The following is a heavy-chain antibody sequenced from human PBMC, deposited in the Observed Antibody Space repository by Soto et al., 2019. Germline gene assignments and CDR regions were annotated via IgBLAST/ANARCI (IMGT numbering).Heavy chain of an antibody. CDR1: GGTFSSYT. Sequence: PVKVSCKASGGTFSSYTISWVRQAPGQGLEWMGRIIPILGIANYAQKFQGRVTMTTDTSTSTAYMELRSLRSDDTAVYYCARDSEDSSSWHYWGQGTLVTGSS. J-gene: IGHJ4*02. CDR2: IIPILGIA. D-gene: IGHD6-13*01. V-gene: IGHV1-69*04. CDR3: ARDSEDSSSWHY.